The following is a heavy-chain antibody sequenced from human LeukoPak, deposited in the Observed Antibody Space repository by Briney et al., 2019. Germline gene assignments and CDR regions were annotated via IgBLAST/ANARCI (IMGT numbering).Heavy chain of an antibody. V-gene: IGHV3-21*01. J-gene: IGHJ4*02. D-gene: IGHD6-19*01. CDR2: ISSSSSYI. CDR3: ARGLGGYSSGWYSHVDY. Sequence: GGSLRLSCAASGFTFSSYSMNWVRQAPGKGLEWVSSISSSSSYIYYADSVKGRFTISRDNAKNSLYLQMNSLRAEDTAVYYCARGLGGYSSGWYSHVDYWGQGTLVTVSS. CDR1: GFTFSSYS.